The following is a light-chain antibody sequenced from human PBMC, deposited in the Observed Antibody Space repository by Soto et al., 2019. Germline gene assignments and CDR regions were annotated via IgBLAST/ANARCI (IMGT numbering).Light chain of an antibody. CDR1: QGISSY. CDR3: QQLNTYPPWT. Sequence: DIQLTQSPSFLSASVGDRVTITCRASQGISSYLAWYQQKPGKAPELLIYAASTLQSGVPSMFSGSGSGTDFTLTISSLQPEDSATYYCQQLNTYPPWTFGQGTKVEIK. J-gene: IGKJ1*01. CDR2: AAS. V-gene: IGKV1-9*01.